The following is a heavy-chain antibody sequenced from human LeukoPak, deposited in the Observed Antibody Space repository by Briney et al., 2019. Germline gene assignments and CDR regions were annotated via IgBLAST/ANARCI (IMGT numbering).Heavy chain of an antibody. CDR1: GFTFSSYG. D-gene: IGHD4-17*01. Sequence: GGSLRLSCAASGFTFSSYGMPWVRQAPGKGLEWVAVIWYDGSNKYYADSVKGRFTISRDNSKNTLYLQMNSLRAEDTAVYYCAREATVVTYFDYWGQGTLVTVSS. J-gene: IGHJ4*02. CDR2: IWYDGSNK. CDR3: AREATVVTYFDY. V-gene: IGHV3-33*01.